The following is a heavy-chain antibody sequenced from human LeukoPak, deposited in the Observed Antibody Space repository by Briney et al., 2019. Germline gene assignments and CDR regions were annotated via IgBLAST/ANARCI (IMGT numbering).Heavy chain of an antibody. Sequence: SETLSLTCTVSGGSTSNYFCKWLRQSTGKGLEWIGRIHTSGSTNYNPSLKRRVSVSVHTSKNNVSLKLSSVTSAHTAVYYCAREPEGHGYYFDYWGQGALVTVSS. V-gene: IGHV4-4*07. CDR1: GGSTSNYF. CDR2: IHTSGST. CDR3: AREPEGHGYYFDY. J-gene: IGHJ4*02. D-gene: IGHD3-3*01.